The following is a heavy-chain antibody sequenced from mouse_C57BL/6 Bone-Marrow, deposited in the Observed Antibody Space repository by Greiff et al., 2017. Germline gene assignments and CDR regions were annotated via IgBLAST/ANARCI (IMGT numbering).Heavy chain of an antibody. CDR3: ARGCPTYWYFDV. D-gene: IGHD2-10*01. J-gene: IGHJ1*03. Sequence: QVQLKQPGAELVKPGASVKMSCKASGYTFTSYWITWVKQRPGQGLEWIGDIYPGSGSTNYNEKFKSKATLTVDTSSSTAYMQLSSLTSEDSAVXYCARGCPTYWYFDVWGTGTTVTVSS. CDR1: GYTFTSYW. CDR2: IYPGSGST. V-gene: IGHV1-55*01.